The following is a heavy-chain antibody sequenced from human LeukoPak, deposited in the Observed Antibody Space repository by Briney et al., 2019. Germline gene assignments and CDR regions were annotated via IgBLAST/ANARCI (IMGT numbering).Heavy chain of an antibody. J-gene: IGHJ4*02. Sequence: GASVKVSCKVSGYTLTVLSMHWVRPTPGGGRGWMGGFVPEDGETIYAQKFQGRVTMTEDTSTDTAYMELSSLRSEHTAVYYCATAARGYSGYEVHYWGQGTLVTVSS. CDR1: GYTLTVLS. D-gene: IGHD5-12*01. CDR2: FVPEDGET. V-gene: IGHV1-24*01. CDR3: ATAARGYSGYEVHY.